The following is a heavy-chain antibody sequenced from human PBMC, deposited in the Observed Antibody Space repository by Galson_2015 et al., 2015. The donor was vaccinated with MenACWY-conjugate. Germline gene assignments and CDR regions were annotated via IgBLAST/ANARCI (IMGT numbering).Heavy chain of an antibody. J-gene: IGHJ4*02. V-gene: IGHV4-59*08. Sequence: SEPLSLTCPVSGASISSHHWSWFRQPPGEGLEWIAYIRETGSLKDNPSLKSRVTMSADKSNNQFSLSLISVTAADTAVYYCARLPTWGSSFGYFDYWGRGSVVAVSS. CDR1: GASISSHH. D-gene: IGHD7-27*01. CDR2: IRETGSL. CDR3: ARLPTWGSSFGYFDY.